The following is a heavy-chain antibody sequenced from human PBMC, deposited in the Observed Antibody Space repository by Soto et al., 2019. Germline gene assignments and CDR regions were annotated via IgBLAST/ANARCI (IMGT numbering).Heavy chain of an antibody. Sequence: GGSLRLSCAASGLTFSSYGMHWVRQAPGKGLEWVAVISYDGSNKYYADSVKGRFTISRDNSKNTLYLQMNSLRAEDTAVYYCETVAGYGDYVYAFDIWGQGTMVNVSS. CDR3: ETVAGYGDYVYAFDI. D-gene: IGHD4-17*01. CDR2: ISYDGSNK. CDR1: GLTFSSYG. V-gene: IGHV3-30*03. J-gene: IGHJ3*02.